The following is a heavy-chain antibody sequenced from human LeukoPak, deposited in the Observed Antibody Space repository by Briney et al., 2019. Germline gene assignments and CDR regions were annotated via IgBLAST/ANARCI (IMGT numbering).Heavy chain of an antibody. CDR2: IWYDGSSK. Sequence: EAGGSLRLSCAASGFTFSSYGMHWVRQAPGKGLEWVALIWYDGSSKHYADSVRGRFTISRDNSKNTLYLQMNSLRAEDTAAYYCARDFELSHWGQGTLVTVSS. CDR1: GFTFSSYG. D-gene: IGHD3-16*02. CDR3: ARDFELSH. J-gene: IGHJ4*02. V-gene: IGHV3-33*01.